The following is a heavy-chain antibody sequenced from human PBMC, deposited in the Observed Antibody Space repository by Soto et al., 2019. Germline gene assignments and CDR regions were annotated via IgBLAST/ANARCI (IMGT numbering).Heavy chain of an antibody. V-gene: IGHV3-21*06. CDR1: VFTFSSYA. CDR2: ISSTTNYI. J-gene: IGHJ4*02. CDR3: ARESEDLTPNFDY. Sequence: WGSLRLSCSASVFTFSSYAMSWFRQAPGKGLEWVSSISSTTNYIYYGDSMKGRFTISRDNAKNSLYLEMNSLRAEDTAVYYCARESEDLTPNFDYWGQGTLVTVSS.